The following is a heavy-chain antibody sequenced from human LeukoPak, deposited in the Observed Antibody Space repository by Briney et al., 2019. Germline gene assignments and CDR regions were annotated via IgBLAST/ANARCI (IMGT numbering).Heavy chain of an antibody. CDR3: ARDLGMYYFDY. Sequence: PGGSLRLSCAASRFNFIDYYMTWIRQAPGKGLEWVSSISSSGSTIDYADSVKGRFTISRDNRRKLLFLQMNSLRVEDTAVYYCARDLGMYYFDYWGQGTLVTVSS. J-gene: IGHJ4*02. CDR2: ISSSGSTI. V-gene: IGHV3-11*01. CDR1: RFNFIDYY.